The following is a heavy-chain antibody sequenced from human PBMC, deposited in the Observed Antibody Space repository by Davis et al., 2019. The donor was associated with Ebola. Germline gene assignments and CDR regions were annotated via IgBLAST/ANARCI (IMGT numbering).Heavy chain of an antibody. CDR3: AKDLAGMWYYYYYGMDV. J-gene: IGHJ6*02. CDR2: ISGSGGST. Sequence: GESLKISCAASGFTFSSYAMSWVRQAPGKGLEWVSAISGSGGSTYYADSVKGRFTISRDNSKNTLYLQMNSLRAEDTAVYYCAKDLAGMWYYYYYGMDVWGQGTTVTVSS. V-gene: IGHV3-23*01. D-gene: IGHD6-13*01. CDR1: GFTFSSYA.